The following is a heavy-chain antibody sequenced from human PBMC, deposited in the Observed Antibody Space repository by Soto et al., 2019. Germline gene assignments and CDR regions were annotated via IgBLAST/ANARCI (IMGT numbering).Heavy chain of an antibody. V-gene: IGHV3-23*01. D-gene: IGHD3-3*01. CDR2: VSAGGGST. CDR3: AKGPVFGVSTGFDP. J-gene: IGHJ5*02. Sequence: GGSLRLSCAASGFTFSNYAMSWVRQAPGKGLEWVSTVSAGGGSTYYADSVKGRFTISRDNSKNTLYLQMNSLRAEDTALYYCAKGPVFGVSTGFDPWGQGTLVTVSS. CDR1: GFTFSNYA.